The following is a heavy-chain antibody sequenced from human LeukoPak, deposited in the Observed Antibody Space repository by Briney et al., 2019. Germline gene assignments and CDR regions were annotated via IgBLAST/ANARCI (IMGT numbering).Heavy chain of an antibody. J-gene: IGHJ4*02. CDR3: ARDSTFGRFDY. CDR1: GGSISSGDYY. Sequence: SETLSLTCTVSGGSISSGDYYWSWIRQPPGKGLEWIGYIYYSGSTYYNPFLKSRVTISVDASKNQFSLRLSSVTAADTAVYYCARDSTFGRFDYWGQGTLVTVSS. V-gene: IGHV4-30-4*01. D-gene: IGHD3-10*01. CDR2: IYYSGST.